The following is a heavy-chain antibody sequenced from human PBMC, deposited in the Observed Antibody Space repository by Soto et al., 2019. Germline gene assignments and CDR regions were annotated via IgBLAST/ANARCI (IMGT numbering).Heavy chain of an antibody. CDR3: ASRSGQLPYYFDY. J-gene: IGHJ4*02. CDR2: ISAYKGNT. D-gene: IGHD6-6*01. Sequence: EASVKVSCKASGYTFTNYGISWVRQAPGQGLEWMGWISAYKGNTNYAQKFQGRVTMTTDTSTSTAYMELRSLRSDDTAVYYCASRSGQLPYYFDYWGQGTLVTVSS. V-gene: IGHV1-18*01. CDR1: GYTFTNYG.